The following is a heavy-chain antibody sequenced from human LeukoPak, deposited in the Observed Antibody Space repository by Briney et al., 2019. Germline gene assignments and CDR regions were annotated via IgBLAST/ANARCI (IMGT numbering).Heavy chain of an antibody. J-gene: IGHJ6*03. D-gene: IGHD6-19*01. CDR1: GGSISSSSYY. Sequence: SETLSLTCTVSGGSISSSSYYWGWIRQPPGKGLEWIGEINHSGSTKYNPSLKSRVTISVDTSKNQFYLKLNSVTAADTAVYYCARLFSYRQWLENYYYYYMDVWGKGTTVTISS. CDR2: INHSGST. CDR3: ARLFSYRQWLENYYYYYMDV. V-gene: IGHV4-39*07.